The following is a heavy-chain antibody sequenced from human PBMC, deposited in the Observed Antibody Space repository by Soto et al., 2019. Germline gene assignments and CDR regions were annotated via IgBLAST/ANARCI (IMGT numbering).Heavy chain of an antibody. J-gene: IGHJ6*02. D-gene: IGHD2-2*01. V-gene: IGHV5-10-1*01. CDR3: ARTIVVVQAAKFPWYYYGMDV. Sequence: GESLKISCKGSGYSFTSYSISWVRQMPGKGLEWMGRIDPRDSYTNYSPSFQGHVTISADKSISTAYLQWSSLKASGTAMYYCARTIVVVQAAKFPWYYYGMDVWGQGTTVTVSS. CDR1: GYSFTSYS. CDR2: IDPRDSYT.